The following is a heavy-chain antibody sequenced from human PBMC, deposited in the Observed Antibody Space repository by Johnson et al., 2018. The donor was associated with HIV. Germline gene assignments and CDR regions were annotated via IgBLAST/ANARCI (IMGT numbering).Heavy chain of an antibody. Sequence: VQLVESGGGVVQPGRSLRLSCVASGFTFSSYGMPWVRQAPGKGLAWVASINQDGSENRYADSVKGRFTISRDNAENSMYLQMNSLRAEDTAVYYCAKVYSSSVPAPGIWGQGTMVTVSS. CDR2: INQDGSEN. CDR3: AKVYSSSVPAPGI. D-gene: IGHD6-6*01. V-gene: IGHV3-7*01. J-gene: IGHJ3*02. CDR1: GFTFSSYG.